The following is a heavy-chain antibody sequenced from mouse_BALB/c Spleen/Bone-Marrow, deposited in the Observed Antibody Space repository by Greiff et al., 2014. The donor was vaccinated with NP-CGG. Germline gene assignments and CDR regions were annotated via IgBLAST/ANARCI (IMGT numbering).Heavy chain of an antibody. J-gene: IGHJ2*01. Sequence: VHLVESGAELARPGASVKMSCRASGYTFTTYTIHWVRQRPGQGLEWIGYINPSSGYTNYIQKFKDKATLTADKSSSTAYMQLSSLTSEDPAVYYCARRDDGYVFFDYWGQGTTLTVSS. D-gene: IGHD2-3*01. CDR2: INPSSGYT. CDR1: GYTFTTYT. V-gene: IGHV1-4*01. CDR3: ARRDDGYVFFDY.